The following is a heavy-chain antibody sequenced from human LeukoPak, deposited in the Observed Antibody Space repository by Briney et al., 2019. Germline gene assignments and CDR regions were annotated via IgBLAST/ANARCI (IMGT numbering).Heavy chain of an antibody. CDR2: IYYSGST. CDR1: GGSISSYY. CDR3: ARGITISRFDP. Sequence: SETLSLTCTVSGGSISSYYWSWIRQPPGKGLEWIGYIYYSGSTNYNPSLKSRVTMSVDTSKNQFSLKLSSVTAADTAVYYCARGITISRFDPWGQGTLVTVSS. J-gene: IGHJ5*02. D-gene: IGHD3-3*01. V-gene: IGHV4-59*12.